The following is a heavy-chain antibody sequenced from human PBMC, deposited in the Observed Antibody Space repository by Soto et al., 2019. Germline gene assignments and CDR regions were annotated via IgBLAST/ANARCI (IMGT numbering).Heavy chain of an antibody. D-gene: IGHD6-19*01. J-gene: IGHJ4*02. CDR2: IYYSGNT. V-gene: IGHV4-59*08. CDR1: GGSISSYY. Sequence: SETLSLTCTVSGGSISSYYWSWIRQPPGKGLEWIGYIYYSGNTNYNPSLKSRVTISVDTSKNQFSLKLSSVTAADTAVYYCARSWYNSVWLGFDYWGQGTLVTVPQ. CDR3: ARSWYNSVWLGFDY.